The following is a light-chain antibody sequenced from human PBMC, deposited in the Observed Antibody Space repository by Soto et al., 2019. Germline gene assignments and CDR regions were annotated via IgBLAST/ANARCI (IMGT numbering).Light chain of an antibody. Sequence: EIVLTQSPGTLSFSPGERATLSRRASQSVSSSYLAWYQQKPGQAPRLLIYGASSRATGIPDRFSGSGSGTDFTLTISRLEPEDFAVYYCQQYGSSPPLTFGGGTKVDIK. J-gene: IGKJ4*01. V-gene: IGKV3-20*01. CDR1: QSVSSSY. CDR2: GAS. CDR3: QQYGSSPPLT.